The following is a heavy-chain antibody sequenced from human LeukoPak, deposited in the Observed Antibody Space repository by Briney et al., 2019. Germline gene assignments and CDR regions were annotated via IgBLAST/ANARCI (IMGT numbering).Heavy chain of an antibody. V-gene: IGHV1-2*02. Sequence: GASVKVSCTASGYTFTGYYMHWVRQAPGQGLEWMGWINPNSGGTNYAQKFQGRVTMTRDTSISTAYMELSRLRSDDTAVYYCARDRRGYSYGHYYYYMDVWGKGTTVTVSS. CDR3: ARDRRGYSYGHYYYYMDV. CDR1: GYTFTGYY. CDR2: INPNSGGT. D-gene: IGHD5-18*01. J-gene: IGHJ6*03.